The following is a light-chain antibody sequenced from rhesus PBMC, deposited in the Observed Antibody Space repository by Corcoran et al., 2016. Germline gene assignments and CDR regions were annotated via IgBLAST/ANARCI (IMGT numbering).Light chain of an antibody. CDR3: QQDNSYPPWT. Sequence: DIQMTQSPSSLSASVGDTVTITCRASQGISNYLAWYQQKPGKAPKPRLHYASNLESGVPSRFSGRGSGTDFTLTSSSLQPEDFAIYYCQQDNSYPPWTFGQGTKVEIK. CDR1: QGISNY. J-gene: IGKJ1*01. V-gene: IGKV1S14*01. CDR2: YAS.